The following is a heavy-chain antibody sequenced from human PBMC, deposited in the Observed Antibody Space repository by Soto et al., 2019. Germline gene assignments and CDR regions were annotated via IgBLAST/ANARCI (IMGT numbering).Heavy chain of an antibody. CDR1: GVTFDDYA. D-gene: IGHD2-15*01. V-gene: IGHV3-9*01. CDR3: AKGYCSGGSCYGFLDY. J-gene: IGHJ4*02. Sequence: PGGSLRLSCAASGVTFDDYAMHWVRQAPGKGLEWVSGISWNSGSIGYADSVKGRFTISRDNAKNSLYLQMNSLRAEDTALYYCAKGYCSGGSCYGFLDYWGQGTLVTVSS. CDR2: ISWNSGSI.